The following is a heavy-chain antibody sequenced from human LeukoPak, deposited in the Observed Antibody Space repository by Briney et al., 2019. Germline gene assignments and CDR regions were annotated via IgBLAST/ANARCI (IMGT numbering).Heavy chain of an antibody. Sequence: SETLSLTCAVYGVSFSGYYWSWIRQPPGKGLEWIGEINHSGSTNYNPSLRSRVTISVDASKNQFSLKLSSVTAADTAVYYCARGVGFDYWGQGTLVTVSS. D-gene: IGHD1-26*01. CDR1: GVSFSGYY. V-gene: IGHV4-34*01. J-gene: IGHJ4*02. CDR3: ARGVGFDY. CDR2: INHSGST.